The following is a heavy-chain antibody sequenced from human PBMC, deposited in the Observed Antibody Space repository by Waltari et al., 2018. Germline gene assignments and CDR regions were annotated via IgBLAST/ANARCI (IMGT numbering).Heavy chain of an antibody. CDR1: GGTFSSYA. CDR3: ARGGAFGVVMQIYYYGMDV. V-gene: IGHV1-69*01. J-gene: IGHJ6*02. Sequence: QVQLVQSGAEVKKPGSSVKVSCKASGGTFSSYAISWVRQAPGQGLEGMGGISPSFGTANYAQKFQGRVTITADESTSTAYMELSSLRSEDTAVYYCARGGAFGVVMQIYYYGMDVWGQGTTVTVSS. CDR2: ISPSFGTA. D-gene: IGHD3-3*01.